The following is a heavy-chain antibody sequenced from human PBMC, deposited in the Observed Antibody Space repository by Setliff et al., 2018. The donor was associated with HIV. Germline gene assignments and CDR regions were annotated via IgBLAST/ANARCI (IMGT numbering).Heavy chain of an antibody. D-gene: IGHD3-22*01. CDR1: GYSISSGYF. CDR2: LYHSGST. J-gene: IGHJ2*01. V-gene: IGHV4-38-2*01. Sequence: SETLSLTCAVSGYSISSGYFWGWIRQPPGKGLEWIGSLYHSGSTNYNPSLKSRVTISVDTSKNQFSLKLSPVTAADTAVYYCARQDYYYDSSGYYRWWEPFSWYFDLWGRGTLVTVSS. CDR3: ARQDYYYDSSGYYRWWEPFSWYFDL.